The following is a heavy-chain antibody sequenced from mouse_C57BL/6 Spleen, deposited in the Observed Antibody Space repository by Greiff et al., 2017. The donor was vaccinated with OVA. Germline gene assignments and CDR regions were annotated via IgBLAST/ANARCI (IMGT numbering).Heavy chain of an antibody. J-gene: IGHJ2*01. V-gene: IGHV1-55*01. Sequence: VQLQQSGAELVKPGASVKMSCKASGYTFTSYWITWVKQRPGQGLEWIGDIYPGSGSTNYNEKFKSKATLTVDTSSSTAYMQLSSLTSEDSAVYYCARVRASSGPLDYWGQGTTLTVSS. D-gene: IGHD3-2*02. CDR2: IYPGSGST. CDR3: ARVRASSGPLDY. CDR1: GYTFTSYW.